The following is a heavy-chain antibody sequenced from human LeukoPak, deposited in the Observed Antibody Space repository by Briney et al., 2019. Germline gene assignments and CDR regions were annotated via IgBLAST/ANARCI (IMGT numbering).Heavy chain of an antibody. CDR2: IYYSGST. Sequence: SETLSLTRTVSGGSISSYYWSWIRQPPGKGLEWSGYIYYSGSTNYNPSLKSRVTISVDTSKNQFSLKLSSVTAADTAVYYCARDRIVGANNWFDPWGQGTLVTVSS. CDR1: GGSISSYY. D-gene: IGHD1-26*01. J-gene: IGHJ5*02. V-gene: IGHV4-59*01. CDR3: ARDRIVGANNWFDP.